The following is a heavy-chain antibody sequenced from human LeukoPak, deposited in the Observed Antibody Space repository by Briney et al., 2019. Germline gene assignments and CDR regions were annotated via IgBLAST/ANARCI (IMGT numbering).Heavy chain of an antibody. V-gene: IGHV3-23*01. CDR3: AKQWLGTYYFDY. CDR1: GFIVSGDF. D-gene: IGHD6-19*01. J-gene: IGHJ4*02. CDR2: ISGSGGST. Sequence: GGSLRLSCAASGFIVSGDFMSWVRQAPGKGLEWVSAISGSGGSTYYADSVKGRFTISRDNSKNTLYLQMNSLRAEDTAVYYCAKQWLGTYYFDYWGQGTLVTVSS.